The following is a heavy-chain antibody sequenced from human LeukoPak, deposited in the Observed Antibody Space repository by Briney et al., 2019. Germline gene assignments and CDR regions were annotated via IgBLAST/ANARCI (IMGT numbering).Heavy chain of an antibody. CDR3: AKSCCSGGSCYWVGYYFDY. CDR1: VFTFSSYG. D-gene: IGHD2-15*01. V-gene: IGHV3-30*02. J-gene: IGHJ4*02. Sequence: GGSLRLSCVTSVFTFSSYGMHWVRQAPGKGLDWVAFIRYDGSNKYYADSVKGRFTISRDNSKNTLYLQMNSLRPDDTAVYYCAKSCCSGGSCYWVGYYFDYWGQGTLVTVSS. CDR2: IRYDGSNK.